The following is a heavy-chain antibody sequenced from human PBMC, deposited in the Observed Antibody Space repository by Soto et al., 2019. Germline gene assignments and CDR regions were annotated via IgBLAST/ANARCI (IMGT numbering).Heavy chain of an antibody. CDR2: IWYDGSNK. V-gene: IGHV3-33*01. D-gene: IGHD5-12*01. CDR3: ARGPNIVATINYYYYGMDV. CDR1: GFTFSSYG. Sequence: GGSLRLSCAASGFTFSSYGMHWVRQAPGKGLEWVAVIWYDGSNKYYADSVKGRFTISRDNSKNTLYLQMNSLRAEDTAVYYCARGPNIVATINYYYYGMDVWGQGTTVTVSS. J-gene: IGHJ6*02.